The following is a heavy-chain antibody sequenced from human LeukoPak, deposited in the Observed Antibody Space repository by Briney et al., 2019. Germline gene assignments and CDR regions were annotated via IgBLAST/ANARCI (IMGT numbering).Heavy chain of an antibody. CDR2: IYYSGST. CDR3: ARYGEIGPPPNYFDY. V-gene: IGHV4-59*01. Sequence: SETLSLTCTVSGGSISSYYWSWIRQPPGKGLEWIGYIYYSGSTNYNPSLKSRVTISVDTSKNQFSLKLSSVFAADTAVYYCARYGEIGPPPNYFDYWGQGTLVTVSS. J-gene: IGHJ4*02. CDR1: GGSISSYY. D-gene: IGHD3-10*01.